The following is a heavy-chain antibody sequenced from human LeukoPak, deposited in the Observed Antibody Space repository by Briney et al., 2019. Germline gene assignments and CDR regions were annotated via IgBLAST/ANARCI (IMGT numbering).Heavy chain of an antibody. J-gene: IGHJ3*02. V-gene: IGHV3-48*01. CDR3: VDTALAAQGAFDI. CDR2: ISSSSSTI. CDR1: AFTFSNYA. Sequence: GGSLRLSCAASAFTFSNYAMNWVRQAPGKGLEWVSYISSSSSTIYYADSVKGRFAISRDNAKNSLYLQMNSLRAEDTAVYYCVDTALAAQGAFDIWGQGTMVTVSS. D-gene: IGHD6-19*01.